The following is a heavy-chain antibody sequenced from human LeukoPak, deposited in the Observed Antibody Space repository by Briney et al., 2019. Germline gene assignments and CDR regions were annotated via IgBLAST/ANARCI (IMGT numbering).Heavy chain of an antibody. CDR2: IIPIFGTA. D-gene: IGHD2-15*01. V-gene: IGHV1-69*13. J-gene: IGHJ5*02. CDR3: ARDPGFYCSGGSCYSTYNWFDP. Sequence: ASVKVSCKASGGTFSSYAISWVRQAPGQGLEWMGGIIPIFGTANYAQKFQGRVTITADESTSTVYMELSSLRSEDKAVYYCARDPGFYCSGGSCYSTYNWFDPWGQGTLVTVSS. CDR1: GGTFSSYA.